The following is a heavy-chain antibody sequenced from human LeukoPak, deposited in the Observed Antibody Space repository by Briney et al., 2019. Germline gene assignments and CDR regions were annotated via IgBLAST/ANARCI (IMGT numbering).Heavy chain of an antibody. Sequence: PSQTLSLTCTVSGGSISSGDYYWSWIRQPPGKGLEWIGYIYYSGSTYYNPSLKSRVTISVDTSKNQFSLKLSSVTAADTAVYYCARVGFRDYGDLGWFDPWGQGTLVTVSS. CDR2: IYYSGST. V-gene: IGHV4-30-4*01. CDR3: ARVGFRDYGDLGWFDP. CDR1: GGSISSGDYY. D-gene: IGHD4-17*01. J-gene: IGHJ5*02.